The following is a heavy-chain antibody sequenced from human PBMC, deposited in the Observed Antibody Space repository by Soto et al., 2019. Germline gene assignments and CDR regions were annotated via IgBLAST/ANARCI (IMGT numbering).Heavy chain of an antibody. Sequence: ASVKVSCKASGYTFTSYGISWVRQAPGQGLEWMGWISAYNGNTSYAQKLQGRGTMTTDTSTSTAYMELRSLRSDDTAVYYCARDPAYNWNHTDAFDIWGQGTMVTVSS. CDR2: ISAYNGNT. J-gene: IGHJ3*02. CDR3: ARDPAYNWNHTDAFDI. CDR1: GYTFTSYG. D-gene: IGHD1-20*01. V-gene: IGHV1-18*01.